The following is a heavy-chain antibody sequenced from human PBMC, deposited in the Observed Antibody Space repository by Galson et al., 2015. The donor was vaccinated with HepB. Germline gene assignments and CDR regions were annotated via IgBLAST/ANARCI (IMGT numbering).Heavy chain of an antibody. V-gene: IGHV3-53*04. Sequence: SLRLSCAASGFTVSSNYMSWVRQAPGKGLEWVSVIYSGGSTYYADSVKGRLTISRHNSKNTLYLQMNSLRAEDTAVYYCARDRDWYFDLWGRGTLVTVSS. CDR2: IYSGGST. J-gene: IGHJ2*01. CDR1: GFTVSSNY. CDR3: ARDRDWYFDL.